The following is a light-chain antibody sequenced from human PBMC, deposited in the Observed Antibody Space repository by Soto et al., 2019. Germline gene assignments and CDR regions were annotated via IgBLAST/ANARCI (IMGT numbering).Light chain of an antibody. V-gene: IGKV1-5*03. J-gene: IGKJ4*01. CDR1: QTINNW. Sequence: DIQMTQSPSSLSASVGDRVTITCRASQTINNWLAWYQQKPGKASDLLIHTASTLESGVSSRFNGSGSGTHFTLPVTSLQPDDSATYYCEQYTSYPLTVGGGPKV. CDR3: EQYTSYPLT. CDR2: TAS.